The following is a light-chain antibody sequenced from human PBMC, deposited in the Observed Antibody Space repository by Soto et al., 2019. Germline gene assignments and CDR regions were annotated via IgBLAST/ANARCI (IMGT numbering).Light chain of an antibody. V-gene: IGLV3-21*02. CDR1: NIGSKT. J-gene: IGLJ1*01. Sequence: SYVVTQAPSVSVAPGQTARITCGGDNIGSKTVHWYQQRPGQSPVLVVYDDSDRPSGIPERFSGSNSGNTATLTISRVEAGDEADYYCQVWDSSSDEGVFGAGTKVTV. CDR3: QVWDSSSDEGV. CDR2: DDS.